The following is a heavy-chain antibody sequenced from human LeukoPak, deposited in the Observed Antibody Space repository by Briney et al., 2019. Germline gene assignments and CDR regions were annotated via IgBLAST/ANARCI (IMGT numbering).Heavy chain of an antibody. CDR1: GFSVSNNY. V-gene: IGHV3-53*01. CDR3: ARSYSNHLFGMDV. J-gene: IGHJ6*02. Sequence: GGSLRLSCAASGFSVSNNYISWVRQAPGKGLEWVAIHYATNGVYYADSVTGRFTISRDNSKNTVFLQMNSVRAEDTAVYYCARSYSNHLFGMDVWGQGTTVTVSS. D-gene: IGHD4-11*01. CDR2: HYATNGV.